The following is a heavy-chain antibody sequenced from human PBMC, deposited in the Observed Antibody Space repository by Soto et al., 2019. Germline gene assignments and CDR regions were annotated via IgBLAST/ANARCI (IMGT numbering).Heavy chain of an antibody. CDR3: AKILACCGAVCPDTIDY. J-gene: IGHJ4*02. Sequence: QVQLVESGGGVVQPGRSLRLSCAASGFTFSIYGMHWVRQAPSKGLEWVADISYDGSKKHYADSVKGRFTVSRDNSKNTLYLQMNSLRAEDTAIYYCAKILACCGAVCPDTIDYWGQGTLVTVSS. CDR1: GFTFSIYG. V-gene: IGHV3-30*18. D-gene: IGHD2-8*02. CDR2: ISYDGSKK.